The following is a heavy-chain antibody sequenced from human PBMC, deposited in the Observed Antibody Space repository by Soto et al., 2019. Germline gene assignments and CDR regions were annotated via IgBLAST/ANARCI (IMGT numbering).Heavy chain of an antibody. CDR3: AREETTVFHYYYYCMDV. Sequence: PSETLSLTCAVSGGSLSRSNWSIWVRQPPGKGLEWNGDSYHSGSTNYNPSLKSRVTISVDKSKNQFSLKLSSVTAADTAVYYCAREETTVFHYYYYCMDVWGQGTTVNVSS. CDR2: SYHSGST. V-gene: IGHV4-4*02. J-gene: IGHJ6*02. CDR1: GGSLSRSNW. D-gene: IGHD4-4*01.